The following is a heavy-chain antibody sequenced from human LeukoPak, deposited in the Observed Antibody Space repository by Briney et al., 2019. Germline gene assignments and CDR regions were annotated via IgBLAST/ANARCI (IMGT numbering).Heavy chain of an antibody. D-gene: IGHD3-16*02. J-gene: IGHJ4*02. Sequence: GGSLRLSCAASGFTFSSYAMSWVRQAPGKGLEWVSTISGSGGSTYYADSVKGRFTISRDNSKSTLYLQMNSLRAEDTAVYYCAKDPGELSFDYWGQGTLVTVSS. CDR1: GFTFSSYA. CDR2: ISGSGGST. CDR3: AKDPGELSFDY. V-gene: IGHV3-23*01.